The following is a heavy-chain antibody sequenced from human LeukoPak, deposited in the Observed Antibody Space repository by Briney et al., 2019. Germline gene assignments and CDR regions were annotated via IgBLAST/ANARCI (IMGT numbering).Heavy chain of an antibody. CDR3: AITQGFYDFWSGYYGY. CDR2: IYHSGST. CDR1: GYSISSGYY. D-gene: IGHD3-3*01. J-gene: IGHJ4*02. Sequence: ASETLSLTCAVSGYSISSGYYWGWIRQPPGKGLEWIGRIYHSGSTYYNPSLKSRVTISVDTSKNQFSLKLSSVTAADTAVYYCAITQGFYDFWSGYYGYWGQGTLVTVSS. V-gene: IGHV4-38-2*01.